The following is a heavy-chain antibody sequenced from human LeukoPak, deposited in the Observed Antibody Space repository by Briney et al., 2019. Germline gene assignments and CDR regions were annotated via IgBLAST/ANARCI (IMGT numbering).Heavy chain of an antibody. CDR3: ARLSAGAMDY. CDR1: GGSISSSTYY. V-gene: IGHV4-39*01. CDR2: IYYTGTT. D-gene: IGHD1-26*01. J-gene: IGHJ4*02. Sequence: SETLSLTCTVSGGSISSSTYYWVWIRQPPGKGLEWIGTIYYTGTTYYNPSLKSRVTISVDTSKNQFSLKLNSVTAADTAVYYCARLSAGAMDYWGQGTLVTVSS.